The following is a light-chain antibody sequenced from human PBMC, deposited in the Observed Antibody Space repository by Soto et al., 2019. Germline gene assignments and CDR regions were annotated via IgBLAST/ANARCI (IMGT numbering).Light chain of an antibody. J-gene: IGLJ2*01. V-gene: IGLV2-23*01. CDR3: CSYAGSSTVDVV. Sequence: QSALTQPASVSGSPGQSITISCTGTSSDVGSYNLVSWYQQHPGKAPKLMIYEGSKRPSGVSNRFSGSKSGNTASLTISGLQAEDEADYYCCSYAGSSTVDVVFGGGTQLTVL. CDR2: EGS. CDR1: SSDVGSYNL.